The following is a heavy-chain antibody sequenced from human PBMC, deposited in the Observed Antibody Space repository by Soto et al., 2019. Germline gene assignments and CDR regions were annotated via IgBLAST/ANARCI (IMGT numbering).Heavy chain of an antibody. CDR3: ASMGYHYGSGSYPLDY. J-gene: IGHJ4*02. Sequence: QVQLQESGPGLVKPSETLSLTCTVSGGSISSYYWTWIRQPPGKGLEWIGFMYNSGSTHYNPSLKSRVTISLETSNNQFSLNLRSVTAADTAVYYCASMGYHYGSGSYPLDYWGQGTLVTVSS. CDR1: GGSISSYY. CDR2: MYNSGST. V-gene: IGHV4-59*08. D-gene: IGHD3-10*01.